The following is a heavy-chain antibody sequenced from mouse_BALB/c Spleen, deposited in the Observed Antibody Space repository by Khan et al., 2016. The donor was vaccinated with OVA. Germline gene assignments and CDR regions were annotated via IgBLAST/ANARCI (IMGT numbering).Heavy chain of an antibody. J-gene: IGHJ3*01. Sequence: VQLQQPGPGLVKPSQSLSLTCTVTGYSITSEYTWNWIRQFPGNKLEWMGFISYSGNTRYNPSLKSRISITRDTSKNQFFLQLNSVTSEDTATYYGARTDYYGYSPVHYWGQGTMLTVSA. CDR1: GYSITSEYT. CDR3: ARTDYYGYSPVHY. V-gene: IGHV3-2*02. CDR2: ISYSGNT. D-gene: IGHD2-2*01.